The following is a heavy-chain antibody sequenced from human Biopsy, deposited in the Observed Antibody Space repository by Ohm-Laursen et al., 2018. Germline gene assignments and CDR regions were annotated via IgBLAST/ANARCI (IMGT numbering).Heavy chain of an antibody. Sequence: GTLSLTWTVSGDSLTSGPENWSWIRQSPGQGLEYIGFIYSGGNTNYNPSLKNRVTMSVDTSKNQFYLKLYSVTAADTAVYYCARGRRTSGWPYFDNWGQGALVIVSP. V-gene: IGHV4-61*01. J-gene: IGHJ4*02. CDR1: GDSLTSGPEN. CDR2: IYSGGNT. D-gene: IGHD6-19*01. CDR3: ARGRRTSGWPYFDN.